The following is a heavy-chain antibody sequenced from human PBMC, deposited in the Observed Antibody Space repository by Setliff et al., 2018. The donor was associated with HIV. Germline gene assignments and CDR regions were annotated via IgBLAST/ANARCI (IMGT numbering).Heavy chain of an antibody. CDR3: TRVDYDFWSGPMTRYYFDY. Sequence: PGGSLRLSCAASGFTFRSYAMNWVRQAPGKGLEWVSAISGSGGSTYYADSVKGRFTISRDNSKNTLYLQMNSLKTEDTAVYYCTRVDYDFWSGPMTRYYFDYWGQGTLVTVPQ. CDR1: GFTFRSYA. CDR2: ISGSGGST. V-gene: IGHV3-23*01. J-gene: IGHJ4*02. D-gene: IGHD3-3*01.